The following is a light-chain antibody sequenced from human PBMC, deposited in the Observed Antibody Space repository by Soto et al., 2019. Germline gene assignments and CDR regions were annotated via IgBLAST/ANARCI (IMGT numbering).Light chain of an antibody. CDR1: SSDVGAYNY. CDR2: EVN. V-gene: IGLV2-14*01. Sequence: QSALTQPASVSGSPGQSITISCTGTSSDVGAYNYGSWYQQHPGKAPKLMIYEVNSRPSGVSNRFSGSKSGITASLTISGLQAEDEADYYCSSYASTSTAVFGTGTQLTVL. CDR3: SSYASTSTAV. J-gene: IGLJ1*01.